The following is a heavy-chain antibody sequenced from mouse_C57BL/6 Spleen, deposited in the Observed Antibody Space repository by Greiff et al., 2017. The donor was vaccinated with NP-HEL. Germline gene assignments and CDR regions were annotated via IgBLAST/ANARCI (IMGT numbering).Heavy chain of an antibody. Sequence: VQLQQSGAELVRPGASVKLSCKASGYTFTDYYINWVKQRPGQGLEWIARIYPGSGNTYYNEKFKGKATLTAEKSSSTAYMQLSSLTSEDSAVYFCARQRYPYYFDYWGQGTTLTVSS. CDR3: ARQRYPYYFDY. CDR1: GYTFTDYY. J-gene: IGHJ2*01. CDR2: IYPGSGNT. V-gene: IGHV1-76*01. D-gene: IGHD2-14*01.